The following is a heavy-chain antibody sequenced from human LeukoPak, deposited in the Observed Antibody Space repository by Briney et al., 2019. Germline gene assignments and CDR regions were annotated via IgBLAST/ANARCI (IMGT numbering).Heavy chain of an antibody. D-gene: IGHD3-16*01. CDR3: AREGAVPGIDP. CDR1: GYSITTGFS. Sequence: PSETLSLTCAVSGYSITTGFSWGWIRQPPGKGLEWIATISYNGNTYYNPSLKSRVTISADTSKNQFSVRLTSVTAADTAVYCCAREGAVPGIDPWGQGKSVTISS. CDR2: ISYNGNT. V-gene: IGHV4-38-2*02. J-gene: IGHJ5*02.